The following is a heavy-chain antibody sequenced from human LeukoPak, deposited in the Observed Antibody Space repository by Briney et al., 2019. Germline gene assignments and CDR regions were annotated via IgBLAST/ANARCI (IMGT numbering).Heavy chain of an antibody. CDR3: AKGSVGNADFAS. CDR1: GFTFSSFS. Sequence: GGSLRLSCAASGFTFSSFSMTWVRQAPGKGLEWFSSIIVSGTTYYADSVKGRFTISRDSFRGTLFLQMDSLRVEDTAVYFCAKGSVGNADFASWGQGALVTASS. D-gene: IGHD6-25*01. V-gene: IGHV3-23*01. CDR2: IIVSGTT. J-gene: IGHJ4*02.